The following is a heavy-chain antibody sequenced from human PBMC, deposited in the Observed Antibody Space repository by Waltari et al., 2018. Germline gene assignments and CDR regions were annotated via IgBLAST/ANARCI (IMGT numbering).Heavy chain of an antibody. Sequence: CWGGVRQARGKGLEWIGQVRGDGKTNDDPSFASRVTMSLDTSTYHFALKLTSATAADTALYYCARDRGRGLYLDTWGQGTLVTVSP. CDR3: ARDRGRGLYLDT. CDR2: VRGDGKT. D-gene: IGHD1-1*01. V-gene: IGHV4-4*02. CDR1: C. J-gene: IGHJ4*02.